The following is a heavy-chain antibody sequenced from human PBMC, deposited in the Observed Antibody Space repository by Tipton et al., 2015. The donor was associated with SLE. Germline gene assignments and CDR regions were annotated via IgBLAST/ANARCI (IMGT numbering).Heavy chain of an antibody. CDR2: ISGSGGST. CDR3: AKDHIVVVVAARRWFDP. Sequence: SLRLSCAASGFTFSSYAMSWVRQAPGKGLEWASAISGSGGSTYYADSVKGRFTIPRDNSKNTLYLQMNSLRAEDTAVYYCAKDHIVVVVAARRWFDPWGQGTLVTVSS. J-gene: IGHJ5*02. CDR1: GFTFSSYA. V-gene: IGHV3-23*01. D-gene: IGHD2-15*01.